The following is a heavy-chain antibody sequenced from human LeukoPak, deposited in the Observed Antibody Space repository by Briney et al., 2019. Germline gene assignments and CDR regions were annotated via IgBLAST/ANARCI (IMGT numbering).Heavy chain of an antibody. V-gene: IGHV4-38-2*01. J-gene: IGHJ5*02. CDR3: AKVGTTGIDNWFDP. CDR2: VYHSGNT. CDR1: GYSRNSVYY. D-gene: IGHD1-1*01. Sequence: PSETLSLTCDVSGYSRNSVYYWGWIRQPPGKGREWIGYVYHSGNTYYNPSLRSRVTISVDTSRNQFSLNLSSVTAADTAVYYCAKVGTTGIDNWFDPWGQGTLVTVSS.